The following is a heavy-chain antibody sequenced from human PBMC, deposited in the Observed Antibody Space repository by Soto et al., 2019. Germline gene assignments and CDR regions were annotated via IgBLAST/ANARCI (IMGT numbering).Heavy chain of an antibody. D-gene: IGHD6-19*01. CDR2: ISGSGGST. CDR1: GFTFSRYA. J-gene: IGHJ4*02. Sequence: EVQLLESGGGLVQPGGSLRLSCAASGFTFSRYAMSWVRQAPGKGLEWVSAISGSGGSTYYADSVKGRFTISRDNSKNTLYLQINSRRAEDTAVYYCAEVGAVAGYNPDYWGQGTLVTVSS. V-gene: IGHV3-23*01. CDR3: AEVGAVAGYNPDY.